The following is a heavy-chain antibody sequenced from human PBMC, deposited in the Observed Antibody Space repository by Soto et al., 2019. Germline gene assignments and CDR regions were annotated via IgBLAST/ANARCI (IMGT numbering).Heavy chain of an antibody. Sequence: AGGSLRLSCAASGFTVSSNYMSWVRQAPGKGLEWVSVIYSGGSTYYADSVKGRFTISRDNSKNTLYLQMNSLRAEDTAVYYCARDKSSHQPLYGLNWFDPWGQGTLVTVSS. V-gene: IGHV3-66*01. CDR3: ARDKSSHQPLYGLNWFDP. J-gene: IGHJ5*02. D-gene: IGHD3-10*01. CDR2: IYSGGST. CDR1: GFTVSSNY.